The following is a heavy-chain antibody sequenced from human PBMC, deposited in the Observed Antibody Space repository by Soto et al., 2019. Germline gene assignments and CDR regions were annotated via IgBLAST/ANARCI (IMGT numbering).Heavy chain of an antibody. CDR1: GGSISSYY. D-gene: IGHD4-17*01. CDR2: THYSGST. J-gene: IGHJ4*02. CDR3: ARHETLHGAYDY. V-gene: IGHV4-59*08. Sequence: SETLSLTCTASGGSISSYYWSWIRQPPGKGLEWIGYTHYSGSTTYNPSHKSRVTISVDTSKNQFSLKLSSVTAADTAVYYCARHETLHGAYDYWGQGTLVTVSS.